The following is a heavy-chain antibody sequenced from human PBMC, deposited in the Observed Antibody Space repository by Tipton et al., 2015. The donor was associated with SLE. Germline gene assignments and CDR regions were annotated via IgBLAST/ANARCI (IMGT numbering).Heavy chain of an antibody. CDR1: GGSISSYY. CDR2: ISYSGST. V-gene: IGHV4-59*12. CDR3: VRAVAQSSGWEDYYYMDV. J-gene: IGHJ6*03. D-gene: IGHD6-19*01. Sequence: TLSLTCTVSGGSISSYYWSWIRQPPGKGLEWIGYISYSGSTNYNPSLKSRVTISLDTSTNQFSLQLNPVTPEDTAVYYCVRAVAQSSGWEDYYYMDVWGKGTTVTVSS.